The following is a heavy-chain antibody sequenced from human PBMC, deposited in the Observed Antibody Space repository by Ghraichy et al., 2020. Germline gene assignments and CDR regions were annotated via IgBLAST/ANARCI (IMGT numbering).Heavy chain of an antibody. D-gene: IGHD6-19*01. CDR2: IYRSGSI. J-gene: IGHJ4*02. CDR1: GGSLTSGDYY. CDR3: ARAGAVAGTPYFDY. V-gene: IGHV4-30-4*01. Sequence: QTLSLTCTVSGGSLTSGDYYWSWIRQPPGMGLEWIGYIYRSGSIYYNPSLKSRITISVDTSKNQFSLKVNSLTAADTAVYFCARAGAVAGTPYFDYWGQGSLVTVSA.